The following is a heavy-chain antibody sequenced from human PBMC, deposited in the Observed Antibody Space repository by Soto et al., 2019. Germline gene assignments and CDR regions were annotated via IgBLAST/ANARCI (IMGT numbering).Heavy chain of an antibody. J-gene: IGHJ6*02. CDR3: AKVRIDHYNGFDA. Sequence: PGGSLRLSCVASGFRFSGSAMGWIRQPPGRGLDWVSAISGTGGNTYFADSVEGRFVISRDNSKNTLYLQMNSLRAEDTAVYYCAKVRIDHYNGFDAWGQGTTVTVSS. CDR2: ISGTGGNT. D-gene: IGHD2-8*01. V-gene: IGHV3-23*01. CDR1: GFRFSGSA.